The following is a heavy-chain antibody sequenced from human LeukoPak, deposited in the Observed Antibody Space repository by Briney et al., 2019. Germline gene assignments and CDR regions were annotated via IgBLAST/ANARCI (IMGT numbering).Heavy chain of an antibody. CDR1: GFTFSSYG. CDR3: VRDRDIAYLRADF. CDR2: ISYDGSNK. Sequence: GGSLRLSCAASGFTFSSYGMHWVRQAPGKGLEWVAVISYDGSNKGYADSVKGRFTLSRDNSKNTLYLHMNSLRAEDTAVYYCVRDRDIAYLRADFWGQGTLVTVSS. V-gene: IGHV3-30*03. D-gene: IGHD5-12*01. J-gene: IGHJ4*02.